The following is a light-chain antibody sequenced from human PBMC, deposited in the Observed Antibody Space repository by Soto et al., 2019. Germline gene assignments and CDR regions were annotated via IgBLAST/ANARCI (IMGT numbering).Light chain of an antibody. J-gene: IGKJ5*01. CDR3: QQYHNTPIT. Sequence: EIVMTQSPATLSVSPGERATLSCRASQSVSSNLAWYQQKPGQAPRLLIYGVSSRAAGIPDRFSGSGSGTDFTLTINRLEPEDFAVYYCQQYHNTPITFGQGTRLEIK. CDR2: GVS. CDR1: QSVSSN. V-gene: IGKV3D-15*01.